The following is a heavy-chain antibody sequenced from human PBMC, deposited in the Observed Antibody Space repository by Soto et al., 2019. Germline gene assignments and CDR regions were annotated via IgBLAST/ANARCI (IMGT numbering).Heavy chain of an antibody. CDR2: IHSRGTT. J-gene: IGHJ4*02. CDR1: IGSFDSYY. Sequence: SEALSRTCTVSIGSFDSYYWSWFRQPAGKGLEWMGHIHSRGTTNYNPSLKSRITMSIDTSKSQLSLTLSYVTAAETAVYYCACQWLKRTIFDNCGRGTLATGSS. D-gene: IGHD6-19*01. CDR3: ACQWLKRTIFDN. V-gene: IGHV4-4*07.